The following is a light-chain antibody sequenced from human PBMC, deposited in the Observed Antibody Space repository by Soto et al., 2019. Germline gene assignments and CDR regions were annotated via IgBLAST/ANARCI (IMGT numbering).Light chain of an antibody. CDR2: ETS. J-gene: IGLJ3*02. CDR3: ILSYGGPRV. V-gene: IGLV7-46*01. CDR1: TGPVTRTNF. Sequence: QAVVTQEPSLTVSPGGTVTLTCGATTGPVTRTNFPYWFQQKPGQAPTTLIYETSNKHSWTPARFAGSLLGGKAALTLSGEQPDDEADYYCILSYGGPRVFGGGTKLTVL.